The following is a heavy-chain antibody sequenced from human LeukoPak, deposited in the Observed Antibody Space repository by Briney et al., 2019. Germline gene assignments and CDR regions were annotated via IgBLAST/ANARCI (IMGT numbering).Heavy chain of an antibody. Sequence: GGSLRLSCAASGFTFSGYWMSWVRQAPGKGLEWVANIKRDGSAIYYVDSVKGRFTISRDNSKNTLYLQMNSLRAEDTAVYYCARGWELLRSWGQGTLVTVSS. D-gene: IGHD1-26*01. CDR3: ARGWELLRS. V-gene: IGHV3-7*01. J-gene: IGHJ5*02. CDR2: IKRDGSAI. CDR1: GFTFSGYW.